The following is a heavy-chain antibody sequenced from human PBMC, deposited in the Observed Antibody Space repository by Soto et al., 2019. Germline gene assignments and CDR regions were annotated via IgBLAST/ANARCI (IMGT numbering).Heavy chain of an antibody. CDR3: ARGPPRNWFDP. CDR1: GDTFTTYT. J-gene: IGHJ5*02. CDR2: INAGNGDT. V-gene: IGHV1-3*01. Sequence: ASVKVSCKASGDTFTTYTMHWVRQAPGQRLEWMGWINAGNGDTKYSQKFQGRVTITRDTSASTAYMELSSLRSEDTAIYYCARGPPRNWFDPWGQGTLVTVSS.